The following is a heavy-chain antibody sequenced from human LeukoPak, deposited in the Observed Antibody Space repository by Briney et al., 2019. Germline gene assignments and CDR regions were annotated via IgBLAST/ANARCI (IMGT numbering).Heavy chain of an antibody. J-gene: IGHJ4*02. D-gene: IGHD3-22*01. CDR2: INSDGSTT. V-gene: IGHV3-74*01. CDR1: GFTFSSYW. Sequence: TGGSLRLSCAASGFTFSSYWMHWVRQAPGKGLVWVSRINSDGSTTSYADSVKGRFTISRDNAKNTLYLQMNSLRAEDTAVYYCARGGYYDSSGYYSPVDYWGQGTLVTVPS. CDR3: ARGGYYDSSGYYSPVDY.